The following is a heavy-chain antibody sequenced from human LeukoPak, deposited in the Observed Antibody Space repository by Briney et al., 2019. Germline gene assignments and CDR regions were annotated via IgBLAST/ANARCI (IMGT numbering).Heavy chain of an antibody. CDR1: GRSISSYY. Sequence: SETLSLTCTVSGRSISSYYWIWIRQPAAKGLEWIGRIYISGSTNYNPSLKSRVTMSVDTSKNQFSLKLSSVTAADTAVYYCARGGSVAFDIWGQGTMVTVSS. V-gene: IGHV4-4*07. CDR3: ARGGSVAFDI. CDR2: IYISGST. J-gene: IGHJ3*02.